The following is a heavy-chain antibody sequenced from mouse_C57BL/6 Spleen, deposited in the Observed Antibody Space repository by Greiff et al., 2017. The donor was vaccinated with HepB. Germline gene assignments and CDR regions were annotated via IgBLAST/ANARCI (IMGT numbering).Heavy chain of an antibody. D-gene: IGHD1-1*01. CDR1: GYTFTSYW. V-gene: IGHV1-52*01. J-gene: IGHJ3*01. Sequence: VQLQQPGAELVRPGSSVKLSCKASGYTFTSYWMHWVKQRPIQGLEWIGNIDPSDSETHYNQKFKDKATLTVDKSSSTAYMQLSSLTSEDSAVYYCARLGYYGSSFAYWGQGTLVTVSA. CDR3: ARLGYYGSSFAY. CDR2: IDPSDSET.